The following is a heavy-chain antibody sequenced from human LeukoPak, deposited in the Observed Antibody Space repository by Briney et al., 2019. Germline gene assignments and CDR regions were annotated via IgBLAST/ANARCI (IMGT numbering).Heavy chain of an antibody. V-gene: IGHV1-18*01. CDR3: ASDEMVRYSSGWFDS. CDR1: GYTFTSYG. Sequence: ASVKVSCKASGYTFTSYGISWVRQAPGQGLEWMGWISAYNGNTNYAQKLQGRVTMTTDTSTSTAYMELRSLRSDATAVYYCASDEMVRYSSGWFDSWGQGTLVTVSS. CDR2: ISAYNGNT. J-gene: IGHJ5*01. D-gene: IGHD5-18*01.